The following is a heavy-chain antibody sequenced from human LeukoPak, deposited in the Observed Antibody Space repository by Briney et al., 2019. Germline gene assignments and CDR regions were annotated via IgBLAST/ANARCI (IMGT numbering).Heavy chain of an antibody. CDR3: ARRATGTGNAFDI. D-gene: IGHD1-7*01. Sequence: GESLKISCKGSGYRFTSYWIGWVRQMPGKGLEWMGIIYPGDSDTTYSPSFQGQVTISADKSISTAYLQWSSLKASDTAMYYCARRATGTGNAFDIWGQGTMVTVSS. CDR2: IYPGDSDT. J-gene: IGHJ3*02. V-gene: IGHV5-51*01. CDR1: GYRFTSYW.